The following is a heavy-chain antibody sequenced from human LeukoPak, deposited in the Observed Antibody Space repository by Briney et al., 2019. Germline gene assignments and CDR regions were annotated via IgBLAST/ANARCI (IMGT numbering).Heavy chain of an antibody. Sequence: ASETPSLTCTVSGGSISSYYWSWIRQPPGKGLEWIGYIYYSGSTNYNPSLKSRVTISVDTSKNQFSLKLSSVTAADTAVYYCARLPAVADDYWGQGTLVTVSS. CDR3: ARLPAVADDY. CDR2: IYYSGST. V-gene: IGHV4-59*01. D-gene: IGHD6-19*01. J-gene: IGHJ4*02. CDR1: GGSISSYY.